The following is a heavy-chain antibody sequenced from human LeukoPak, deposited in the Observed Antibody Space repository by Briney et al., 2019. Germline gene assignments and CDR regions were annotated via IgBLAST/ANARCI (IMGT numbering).Heavy chain of an antibody. CDR1: GFTFSSYA. CDR2: ISGSGGST. Sequence: GGSLRLSCAASGFTFSSYAMSWVRQAPGKGLEWVSAISGSGGSTYYADSVKGRFTISRDNSKNTLYLQMNSLRVEDTAVYYCVKHGDYDILATFDIWGQGTMVTVSS. CDR3: VKHGDYDILATFDI. V-gene: IGHV3-23*01. D-gene: IGHD3-9*01. J-gene: IGHJ3*02.